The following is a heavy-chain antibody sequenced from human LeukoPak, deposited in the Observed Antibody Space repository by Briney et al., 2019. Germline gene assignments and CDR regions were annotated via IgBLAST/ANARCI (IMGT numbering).Heavy chain of an antibody. D-gene: IGHD5-12*01. Sequence: GGSLRLSCAASGFTFDDYAVHWVRQAPGKGLEWVSGISWNSGSIGYADSVKGRFTISRDNAKNSLYLQMNSLRAEDTALYYCAKGSGYPSWFDYWGQGTLVTVSS. J-gene: IGHJ4*02. CDR2: ISWNSGSI. CDR3: AKGSGYPSWFDY. V-gene: IGHV3-9*01. CDR1: GFTFDDYA.